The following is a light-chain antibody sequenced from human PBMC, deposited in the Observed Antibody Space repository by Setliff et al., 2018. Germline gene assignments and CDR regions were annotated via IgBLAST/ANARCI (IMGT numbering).Light chain of an antibody. CDR1: SSDIGAYDY. V-gene: IGLV2-14*03. CDR3: SSYSTRTSLDV. CDR2: DVC. J-gene: IGLJ1*01. Sequence: QSALTQPASVSGSPGQSITIYCIGSSSDIGAYDYVAWYQQHPGKAPKLMIYDVCHRPSGVSHRFSASKSGNTASLTIPGLQVEDEADYYCSSYSTRTSLDVFGTGTKVTVL.